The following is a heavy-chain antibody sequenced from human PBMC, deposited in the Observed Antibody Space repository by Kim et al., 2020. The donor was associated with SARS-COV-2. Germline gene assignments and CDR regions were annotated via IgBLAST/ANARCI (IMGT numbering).Heavy chain of an antibody. Sequence: GGSLRLSCAASGFTFSSYAMSWVRQAPGKGLEWVSAISGSGGSTYYADSVKGRFTISRDNSKNTLYLQMNSLRAEDTAVYYCAKSEGLSYYGSGSYYAVPFDPWGQGTLVTVSS. CDR2: ISGSGGST. D-gene: IGHD3-10*01. V-gene: IGHV3-23*01. CDR3: AKSEGLSYYGSGSYYAVPFDP. CDR1: GFTFSSYA. J-gene: IGHJ5*02.